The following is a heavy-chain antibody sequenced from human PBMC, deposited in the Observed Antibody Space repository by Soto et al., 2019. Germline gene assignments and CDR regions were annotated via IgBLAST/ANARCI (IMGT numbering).Heavy chain of an antibody. CDR1: GFTFSDAW. D-gene: IGHD2-21*01. CDR2: IKSKTDGGTT. V-gene: IGHV3-15*07. J-gene: IGHJ4*02. CDR3: TRLPPNPRY. Sequence: GGSLRLSCAASGFTFSDAWMNWVRQAPGKGLEWVGRIKSKTDGGTTDYAAPVEGRFTISRDDSKSTLFLQMNGLKTEDTAVYYCTRLPPNPRYWGRGPLLTVSS.